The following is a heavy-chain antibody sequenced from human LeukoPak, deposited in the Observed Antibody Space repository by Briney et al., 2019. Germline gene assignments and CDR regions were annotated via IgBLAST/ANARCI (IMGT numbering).Heavy chain of an antibody. D-gene: IGHD2-21*02. V-gene: IGHV3-23*01. J-gene: IGHJ3*02. CDR1: GXPFSSYA. Sequence: GGSLRPSCAAPGXPFSSYAMSWVRQAPGKGLDWVPGISGSGVYTYYTGSVKGRFTISGDNSKSTLYLQMNSLRAEDTAVYYCAKTLYCGGDCRAFDIWGQGTMVTVSS. CDR3: AKTLYCGGDCRAFDI. CDR2: ISGSGVYT.